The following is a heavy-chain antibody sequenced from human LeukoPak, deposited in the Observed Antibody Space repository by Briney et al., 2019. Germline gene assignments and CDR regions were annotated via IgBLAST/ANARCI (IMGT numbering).Heavy chain of an antibody. Sequence: GGSLRLSCAASGFTFSSYSMNWVRQAPGKGLEWVSYISSSSSTIYYADSVKGRFTISRDNAKNSLYLQMNSLRAEDTAVYYCAKEEEQRGYSSSWYSVDYYYYMDVWGKGTTVTVSS. D-gene: IGHD6-13*01. CDR3: AKEEEQRGYSSSWYSVDYYYYMDV. V-gene: IGHV3-48*04. CDR2: ISSSSSTI. J-gene: IGHJ6*03. CDR1: GFTFSSYS.